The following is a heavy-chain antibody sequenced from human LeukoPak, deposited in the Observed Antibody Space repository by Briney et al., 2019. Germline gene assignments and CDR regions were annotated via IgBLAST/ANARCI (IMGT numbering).Heavy chain of an antibody. D-gene: IGHD3-22*01. V-gene: IGHV1-46*01. CDR2: INPSGSGT. CDR1: GYTFTSYY. Sequence: ASVKVSCKASGYTFTSYYMHWVRQAPGQGLEWMGIINPSGSGTSYAQKFQGRVTMTRDTSTSTVYMELSSLRSEDTAVYYCARGYRYYYDSSAKGFDYWGQGTLVTVSS. J-gene: IGHJ4*02. CDR3: ARGYRYYYDSSAKGFDY.